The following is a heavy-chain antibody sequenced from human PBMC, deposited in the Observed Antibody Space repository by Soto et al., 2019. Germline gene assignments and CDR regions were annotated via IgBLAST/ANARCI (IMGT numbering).Heavy chain of an antibody. CDR2: IYYSGST. CDR1: GGSISSGGYY. CDR3: ATHGGWTGTVDFDS. V-gene: IGHV4-31*01. J-gene: IGHJ4*02. Sequence: PSETLSLTCTVSGGSISSGGYYWSWIRQHPGKGLEWIGYIYYSGSTYYSPSLQGQVTISADKSISTAYLQWSSLEASDTAIYYCATHGGWTGTVDFDSWGQGTLVNVSS. D-gene: IGHD3-16*01.